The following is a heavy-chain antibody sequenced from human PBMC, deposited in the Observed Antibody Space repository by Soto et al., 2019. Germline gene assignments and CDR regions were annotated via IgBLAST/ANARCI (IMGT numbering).Heavy chain of an antibody. Sequence: SETLSLTCTVSGGSISSGDYYWSWIRQPPGKGLEWIGYIYYSGSTYYNPSLKSRVTISVDTSKNQFSLKLSSVTAADTAVYYCARAYSDILTGSFPRHYYYGMDVWGQGTTVTVSS. V-gene: IGHV4-30-4*02. D-gene: IGHD3-9*01. CDR2: IYYSGST. CDR1: GGSISSGDYY. J-gene: IGHJ6*02. CDR3: ARAYSDILTGSFPRHYYYGMDV.